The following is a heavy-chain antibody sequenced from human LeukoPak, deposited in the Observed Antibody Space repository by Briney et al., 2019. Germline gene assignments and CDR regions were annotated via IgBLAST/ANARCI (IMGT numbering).Heavy chain of an antibody. V-gene: IGHV4-39*01. Sequence: SETLSLTCTVSGDXISSSSYCWDWIRQPPGKGLEWGGNIYNSANTHYNPSLKTRITMSVDTSKNQFSLKLNSVTAADTGIYYCARHSRSAYTGYENAFDIWGQGTMVTVS. D-gene: IGHD5-12*01. CDR3: ARHSRSAYTGYENAFDI. CDR1: GDXISSSSYC. J-gene: IGHJ3*02. CDR2: IYNSANT.